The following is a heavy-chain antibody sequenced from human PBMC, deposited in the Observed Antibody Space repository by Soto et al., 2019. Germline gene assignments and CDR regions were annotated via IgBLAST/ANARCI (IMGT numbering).Heavy chain of an antibody. CDR2: IWYDGSNK. CDR1: GFTFSHYG. CDR3: AGNYYYGSGSSNWLDP. V-gene: IGHV3-33*01. Sequence: QVQLVESGGGVVQPGRSLRLSCAASGFTFSHYGMHWVRQAPGKGLEWVAVIWYDGSNKYYADSVKGRFTISRDNSKNALDLQLSSLRAEDTAVYFCAGNYYYGSGSSNWLDPWGQGALVTVSS. D-gene: IGHD3-10*01. J-gene: IGHJ5*02.